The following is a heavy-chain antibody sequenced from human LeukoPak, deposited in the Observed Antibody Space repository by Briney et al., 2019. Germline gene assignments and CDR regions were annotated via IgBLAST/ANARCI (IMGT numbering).Heavy chain of an antibody. D-gene: IGHD2-15*01. J-gene: IGHJ3*02. CDR1: GGSISTDTYS. CDR3: GRRFVGLAHDTFDI. CDR2: IYYSGST. Sequence: SETLSLTCTVSGGSISTDTYSWGWLRQPPGKGLEWIGSIYYSGSTYYNPSLKSRVTISVHTSKNQFSLKLTSVTAADTAVYYCGRRFVGLAHDTFDIWGQGTVVTVSS. V-gene: IGHV4-39*01.